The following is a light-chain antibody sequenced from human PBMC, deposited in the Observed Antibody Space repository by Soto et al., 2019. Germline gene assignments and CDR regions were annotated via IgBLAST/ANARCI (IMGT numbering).Light chain of an antibody. V-gene: IGLV2-14*01. CDR2: EVS. CDR3: SSYTRNSTLV. CDR1: SSDVGGYNY. J-gene: IGLJ2*01. Sequence: QSALTQPASVSGSPGQSITISCTGTSSDVGGYNYVSWYQQHPGKAPKLMIYEVSNRPSGVSNRFSGPKSGNTASLTISGLQAEDEADYYCSSYTRNSTLVFGGGTKLTVL.